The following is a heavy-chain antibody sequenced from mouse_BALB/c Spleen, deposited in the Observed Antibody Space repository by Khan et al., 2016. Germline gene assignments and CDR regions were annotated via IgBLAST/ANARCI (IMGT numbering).Heavy chain of an antibody. Sequence: EVQLVETGGGLVQPKGSLKLSCAASGFTFNTNAMNWVRQAPGKGLEWVARIRSKSNNYATYYADSVKDRFTISRDDSQSMLYLQMNNLKTEDTSMYYWGRDMITRAYWGQGTLVTVSA. V-gene: IGHV10S3*01. CDR3: GRDMITRAY. J-gene: IGHJ3*01. CDR1: GFTFNTNA. D-gene: IGHD2-4*01. CDR2: IRSKSNNYAT.